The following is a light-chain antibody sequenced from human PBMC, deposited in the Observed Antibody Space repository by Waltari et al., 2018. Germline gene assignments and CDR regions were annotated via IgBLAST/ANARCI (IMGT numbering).Light chain of an antibody. CDR1: SSNIGSNY. J-gene: IGLJ1*01. CDR3: AAWDDSLSVLYV. CDR2: RNT. Sequence: QSVLTQPPSASGTPGQRVTISCSGSSSNIGSNYVYWYQQLPGTAPKPLLYRNTQRPSGVPDRFSGSKSGTSASLAISGLRSEDEADYYCAAWDDSLSVLYVFGTGTKVTVL. V-gene: IGLV1-47*01.